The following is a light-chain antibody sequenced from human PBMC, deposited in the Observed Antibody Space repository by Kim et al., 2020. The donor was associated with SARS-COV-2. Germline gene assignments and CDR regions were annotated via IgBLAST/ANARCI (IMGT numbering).Light chain of an antibody. J-gene: IGLJ1*01. V-gene: IGLV1-40*01. CDR3: QSYDSSLSGSYV. CDR2: GNI. Sequence: LTISRTGSSSNIGAAYDVPWYQPLPGTAPNLLIYGNINRPSGVPDRFSGSKSGTSASLAIPGLQAEDEADYYCQSYDSSLSGSYVFGTGTKVTVL. CDR1: SSNIGAAYD.